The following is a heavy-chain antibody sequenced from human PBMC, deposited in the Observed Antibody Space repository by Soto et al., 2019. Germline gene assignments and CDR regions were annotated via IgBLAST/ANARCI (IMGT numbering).Heavy chain of an antibody. CDR2: ISWNSGSI. D-gene: IGHD3-22*01. CDR3: AKIWDYYDSSRSGDY. Sequence: GGSLRLSCAASGFTFDDHAMHWVRQAPGKGLEWVSGISWNSGSIGYADSVKGRFTISRDNAKNSLYLQMNSLRAEDTALYYCAKIWDYYDSSRSGDYWGQGTLVTVSS. V-gene: IGHV3-9*01. J-gene: IGHJ4*02. CDR1: GFTFDDHA.